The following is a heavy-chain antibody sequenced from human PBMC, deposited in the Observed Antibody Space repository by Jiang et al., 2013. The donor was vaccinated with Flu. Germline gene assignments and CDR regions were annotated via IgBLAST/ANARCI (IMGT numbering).Heavy chain of an antibody. J-gene: IGHJ4*02. CDR2: INHSGST. CDR3: ARLNGIAVAGTLFFDY. Sequence: LLKPSETLSLTCAVYGGSFSGYYWSWIRQPPGKGLEWIGEINHSGSTNYNPSLKSRVTISVDTSKNQFSLKLSSVTAADTAVYYCARLNGIAVAGTLFFDYWGQGTLVTVSS. D-gene: IGHD6-19*01. V-gene: IGHV4-34*01. CDR1: GGSFSGYY.